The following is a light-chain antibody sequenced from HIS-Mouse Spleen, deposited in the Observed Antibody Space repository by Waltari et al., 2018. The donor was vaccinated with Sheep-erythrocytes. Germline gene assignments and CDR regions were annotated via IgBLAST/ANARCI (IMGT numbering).Light chain of an antibody. V-gene: IGLV2-11*01. J-gene: IGLJ2*01. CDR2: DVS. CDR3: CSYAGSYTFVV. Sequence: QSALTQPRSVSASPGQSVPISCTGTSSDVGGSNYLSWYQQHPGKAPKRMIYDVSKRPSGVPDRFSGSKSGNTASLTISGLQAEDEADYYCCSYAGSYTFVVFGGGTKLTVL. CDR1: SSDVGGSNY.